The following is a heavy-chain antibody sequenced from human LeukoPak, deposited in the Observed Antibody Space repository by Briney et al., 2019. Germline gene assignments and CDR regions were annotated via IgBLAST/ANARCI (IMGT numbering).Heavy chain of an antibody. V-gene: IGHV1-2*02. CDR2: INPNSGGT. J-gene: IGHJ4*02. D-gene: IGHD2-2*01. Sequence: ASVKVSCKASGYTFTGYYMHWVRQAPGQGLEWMGWINPNSGGTNYAQKFQGRVTMTRDTSINTAYMELSRLRSDDTAVYYCARDLGKGCSSTSCYDVFDYWGQGTLVTVSS. CDR1: GYTFTGYY. CDR3: ARDLGKGCSSTSCYDVFDY.